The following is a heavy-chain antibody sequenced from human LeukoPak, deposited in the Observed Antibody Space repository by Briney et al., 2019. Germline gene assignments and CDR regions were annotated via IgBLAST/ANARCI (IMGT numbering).Heavy chain of an antibody. D-gene: IGHD5-18*01. CDR1: GYTFTDYY. Sequence: GASVKVSCKASGYTFTDYYMHWVRQAPGQGLEWMGWISPNSGGTNYAQKFQGRVTMTRDRSVRTAYMELISLTSDDTAVYYCARVLDPSMSRGYYGMDVWGQGTTVTVSS. CDR3: ARVLDPSMSRGYYGMDV. V-gene: IGHV1-2*02. CDR2: ISPNSGGT. J-gene: IGHJ6*02.